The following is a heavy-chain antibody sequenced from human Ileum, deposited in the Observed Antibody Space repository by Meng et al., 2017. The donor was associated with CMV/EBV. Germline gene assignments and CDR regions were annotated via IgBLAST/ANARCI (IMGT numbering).Heavy chain of an antibody. CDR2: INPNSGGT. D-gene: IGHD2-15*01. V-gene: IGHV1-2*02. CDR1: GGTFSSYT. J-gene: IGHJ4*02. Sequence: ASVKVSCKASGGTFSSYTISWVRQASGQGLEWMGWINPNSGGTNYAQKFQGRVTMTRDTSISTAYMELSRLRSDDTAVYYCARDRYSGNDYWGQGTLVTVSS. CDR3: ARDRYSGNDY.